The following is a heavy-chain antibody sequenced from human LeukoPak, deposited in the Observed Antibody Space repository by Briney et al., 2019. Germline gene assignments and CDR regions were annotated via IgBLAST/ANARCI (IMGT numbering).Heavy chain of an antibody. CDR2: IYSGGST. V-gene: IGHV3-66*01. D-gene: IGHD3-22*01. J-gene: IGHJ4*02. Sequence: GGSLRLSCAGSGFTVSSNYMSWVRQAPGKGLEWVSVIYSGGSTYYADSVKGRFTISRDNAKNSLYLQMDSLRAEDTAVYYCVRVDATMRGARVWDYWCQGTLVTVSS. CDR3: VRVDATMRGARVWDY. CDR1: GFTVSSNY.